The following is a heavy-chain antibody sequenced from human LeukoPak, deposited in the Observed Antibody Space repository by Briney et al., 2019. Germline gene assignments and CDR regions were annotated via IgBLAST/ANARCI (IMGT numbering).Heavy chain of an antibody. CDR3: ARAGSGSYYGWFDP. D-gene: IGHD3-10*01. CDR2: IYHSGST. Sequence: PSQTLSLTCAVSGGSISSGGYSWSWIRQPPGKGLEWIGYIYHSGSTYYNPSLKSRVTISVDRSENQFSLKLSSVTAADTAVYYCARAGSGSYYGWFDPWGQGTLVTVSS. J-gene: IGHJ5*02. V-gene: IGHV4-30-2*01. CDR1: GGSISSGGYS.